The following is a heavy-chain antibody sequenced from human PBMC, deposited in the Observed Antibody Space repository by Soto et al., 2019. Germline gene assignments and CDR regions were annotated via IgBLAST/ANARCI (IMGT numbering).Heavy chain of an antibody. CDR2: INAGNGNT. Sequence: ASVKVSCKASGYTFTSYAMHWVRQAPGQRLEWMGWINAGNGNTKYSQKFQGRVTITRDTSASTAYMELSSLRSEDTAVYYCARDFRVVVAATGRAFDIWGQGTMVTVSS. J-gene: IGHJ3*02. V-gene: IGHV1-3*01. D-gene: IGHD2-15*01. CDR1: GYTFTSYA. CDR3: ARDFRVVVAATGRAFDI.